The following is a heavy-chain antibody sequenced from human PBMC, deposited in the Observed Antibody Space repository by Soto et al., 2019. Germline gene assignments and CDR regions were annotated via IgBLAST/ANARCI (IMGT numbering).Heavy chain of an antibody. CDR2: IWYDGSNK. J-gene: IGHJ3*02. CDR3: AREPPKNDFWSGNDAFYI. CDR1: GFTFSSYG. V-gene: IGHV3-33*01. Sequence: PGGSLRLSCAASGFTFSSYGMHWVRQAPGKGLEWVAVIWYDGSNKYYADSVKGRFTISRDNSKNTLYLQMNSLRAEDTAVYYCAREPPKNDFWSGNDAFYIWGQGTMVTVSS. D-gene: IGHD3-3*01.